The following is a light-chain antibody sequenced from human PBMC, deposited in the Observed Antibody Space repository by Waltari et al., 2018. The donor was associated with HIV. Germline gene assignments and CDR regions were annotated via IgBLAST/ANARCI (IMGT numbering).Light chain of an antibody. V-gene: IGKV1-39*01. CDR2: AAS. CDR1: QSISSY. CDR3: QQSYSTPYS. Sequence: QMTQSPSSLSASVGDRVTITCRASQSISSYLNWYQQKPGKAPKLLIYAASSLQSGVPSRFSGSGSGTDFTLTISSLQPEDFATYYCQQSYSTPYSFGQGTKLEIK. J-gene: IGKJ2*03.